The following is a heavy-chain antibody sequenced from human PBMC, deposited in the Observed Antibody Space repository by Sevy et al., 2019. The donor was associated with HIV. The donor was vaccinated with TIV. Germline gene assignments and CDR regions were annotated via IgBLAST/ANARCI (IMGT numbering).Heavy chain of an antibody. V-gene: IGHV3-23*01. Sequence: GGSLRLSCAASGFTFSSYAMSWVRQAPGKGLEWVSAISGSGGTTDYADSVKGRFTISRDNSKNTLYLHMNSLRAEDTAVVCCAKDPDNYFDSSNFDYWGQGTLVTVSS. CDR2: ISGSGGTT. D-gene: IGHD3-22*01. CDR1: GFTFSSYA. CDR3: AKDPDNYFDSSNFDY. J-gene: IGHJ4*02.